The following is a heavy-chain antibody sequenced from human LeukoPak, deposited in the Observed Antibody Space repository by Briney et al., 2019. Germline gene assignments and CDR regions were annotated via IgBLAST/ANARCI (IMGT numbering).Heavy chain of an antibody. J-gene: IGHJ4*02. V-gene: IGHV3-23*01. CDR2: ISGSGGST. CDR1: GFTFSSYA. CDR3: AKDLSSGSPTLDY. Sequence: GGYLRLSCAASGFTFSSYAMSWVSQAPGKGLEWVSAISGSGGSTYYADSVKGRFTISRDNSKNTLYLQMNSLRAEDTAVYYCAKDLSSGSPTLDYWGQGTLVTVSS. D-gene: IGHD1-26*01.